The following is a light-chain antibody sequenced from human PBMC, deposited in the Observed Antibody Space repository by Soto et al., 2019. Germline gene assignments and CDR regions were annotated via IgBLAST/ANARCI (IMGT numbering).Light chain of an antibody. V-gene: IGLV2-14*01. Sequence: QSALTQPASVSGSPGQSITISCTGTSSDVGGYNYVSWYQQHPGKAPKLMIYDVSNRPSGVSNRFSGSKSGNTASLTISGLQAEDETDYCCSSYTGSSTYVLFGGGTKLTVL. CDR2: DVS. J-gene: IGLJ2*01. CDR1: SSDVGGYNY. CDR3: SSYTGSSTYVL.